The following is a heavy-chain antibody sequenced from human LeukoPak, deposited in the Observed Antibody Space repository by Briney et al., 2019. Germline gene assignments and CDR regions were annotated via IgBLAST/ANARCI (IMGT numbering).Heavy chain of an antibody. V-gene: IGHV3-23*01. D-gene: IGHD6-13*01. Sequence: GGSLRLSCAASGFIYNNYAMNWVRQAPGKGLEWVSAISGSGSNTYYADSVKGRFTISRDNSKNTLYLQMNSLRAEDTAVYYCARGVAAAGIDYWGQGTLVTVSS. CDR1: GFIYNNYA. J-gene: IGHJ4*02. CDR2: ISGSGSNT. CDR3: ARGVAAAGIDY.